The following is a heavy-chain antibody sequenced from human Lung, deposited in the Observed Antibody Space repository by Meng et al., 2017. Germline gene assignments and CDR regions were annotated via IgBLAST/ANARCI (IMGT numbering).Heavy chain of an antibody. D-gene: IGHD2-2*01. V-gene: IGHV1-18*01. Sequence: QGQLVQSGDEVKKPGASVKDSCKASGYTFTSYGISWVRQAPGQGLEWMGWISGYNGNTNYAQKFQGRVTMTTDTSTSTAYMELRSLRSDDTAVYYCARDRYCSTTSCTGWFDPWGQGTLVTVSS. CDR1: GYTFTSYG. CDR2: ISGYNGNT. CDR3: ARDRYCSTTSCTGWFDP. J-gene: IGHJ5*02.